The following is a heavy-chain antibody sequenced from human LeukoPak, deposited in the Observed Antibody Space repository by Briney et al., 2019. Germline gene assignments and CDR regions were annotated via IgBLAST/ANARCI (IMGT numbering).Heavy chain of an antibody. Sequence: SETLSLTCTVSNGSISSYHWSWVRQPPGKGLEWIGYILTSGTTNYNPSLKSRLTISVDTSKNQFTLKLSSVTAADTAVYYCASGLYDSSGYFDYWGQGTLVTVSS. CDR2: ILTSGTT. CDR1: NGSISSYH. D-gene: IGHD3-22*01. V-gene: IGHV4-4*09. CDR3: ASGLYDSSGYFDY. J-gene: IGHJ4*02.